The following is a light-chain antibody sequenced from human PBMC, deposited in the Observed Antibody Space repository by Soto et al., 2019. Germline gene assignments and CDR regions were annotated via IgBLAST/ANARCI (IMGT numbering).Light chain of an antibody. J-gene: IGKJ2*01. Sequence: EIVMTQSPATLSVSPGERATLSCRASQSVRSNLAWFQQKPGQAPRLLIYGASTRATGIPARFSGSGSGTEFTLIISSLQSEDFAVYYCQQYNNWPPYTFGQGNKLEIK. CDR3: QQYNNWPPYT. CDR2: GAS. V-gene: IGKV3-15*01. CDR1: QSVRSN.